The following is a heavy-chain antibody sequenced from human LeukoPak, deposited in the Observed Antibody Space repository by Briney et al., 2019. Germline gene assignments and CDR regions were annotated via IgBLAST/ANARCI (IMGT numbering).Heavy chain of an antibody. V-gene: IGHV3-33*01. D-gene: IGHD3-16*01. CDR3: ARDTGGFYFDY. Sequence: GRSLRLSCAASGFTFSSYGMHWVRQAPGKGLEWVAVIWYDGSNKYYADSVKGRFTISRDNSKNTLYPQMNSLRAEDTAVYYCARDTGGFYFDYWGQGTLVTVSS. CDR1: GFTFSSYG. J-gene: IGHJ4*02. CDR2: IWYDGSNK.